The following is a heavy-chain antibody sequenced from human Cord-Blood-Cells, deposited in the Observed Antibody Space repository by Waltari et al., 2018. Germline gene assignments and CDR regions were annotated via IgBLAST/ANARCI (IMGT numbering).Heavy chain of an antibody. J-gene: IGHJ3*02. CDR2: ISADKGKK. D-gene: IGHD2-8*02. V-gene: IGHV1-18*01. CDR1: GYTFTSYG. CDR3: ARGSYCTGGVCYSNYAFDI. Sequence: QVQLVQSGAEVKKPGASVKVSCKASGYTFTSYGISWVRQAPGQGLEWMGWISADKGKKNYAQKLKGRVTMTADTSTSTAYMELRSLRSDDTAVYCCARGSYCTGGVCYSNYAFDIWGQGTMVTVSS.